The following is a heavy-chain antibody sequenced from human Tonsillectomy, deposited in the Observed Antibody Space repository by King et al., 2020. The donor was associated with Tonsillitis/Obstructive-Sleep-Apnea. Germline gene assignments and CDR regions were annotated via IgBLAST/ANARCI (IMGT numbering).Heavy chain of an antibody. D-gene: IGHD4-11*01. V-gene: IGHV4-59*01. J-gene: IGHJ3*02. CDR1: GGSISSYY. CDR3: ARDIDYSNQLDAFDI. Sequence: VQLQESGPGLVKPSETLSLTCTVSGGSISSYYWSWIRQPPGKGLEWVGYIYYSGSTNYNPSLKSRVTISVDTSKNQFSLKLSSVTAADTAVYYCARDIDYSNQLDAFDIWGQGTMVTVSS. CDR2: IYYSGST.